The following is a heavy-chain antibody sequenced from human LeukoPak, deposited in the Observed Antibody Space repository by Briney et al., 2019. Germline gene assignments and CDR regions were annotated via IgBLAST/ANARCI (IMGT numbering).Heavy chain of an antibody. CDR2: ISSNGGTT. CDR1: GFTFGNHA. V-gene: IGHV3-64D*09. CDR3: VRDPAAYYYDSTFDY. D-gene: IGHD3-22*01. J-gene: IGHJ4*02. Sequence: GGSLRLSCSASGFTFGNHAMHWVRQAPGKGLEFVAAISSNGGTTYHADSVEGRFAISRDNSKNTLFLQMTFLRIEDTAVYYCVRDPAAYYYDSTFDYWGQGTLVTVSA.